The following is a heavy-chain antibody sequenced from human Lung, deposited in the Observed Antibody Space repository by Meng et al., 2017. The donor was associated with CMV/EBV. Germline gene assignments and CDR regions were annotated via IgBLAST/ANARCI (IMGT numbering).Heavy chain of an antibody. V-gene: IGHV1-18*04. Sequence: VSCRASGYTVTSHGITWARQAPGQGLEWMGWISPSIGSTNYAQKVEGRVTMTTDRSTTTAYLELRSLRYDDTAVYFCARGTGIFDYWGQGTLVTVSS. CDR3: ARGTGIFDY. D-gene: IGHD7-27*01. CDR1: GYTVTSHG. CDR2: ISPSIGST. J-gene: IGHJ4*02.